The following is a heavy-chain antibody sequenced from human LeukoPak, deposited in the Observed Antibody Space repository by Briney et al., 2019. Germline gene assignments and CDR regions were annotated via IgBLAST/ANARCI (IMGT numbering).Heavy chain of an antibody. Sequence: GGSLRLSCAASGFTFSSYGMHWVRQAPGKGLEWVTFIRYDGSDKYYADSVKGRFTISRDNSKNTLYLQMNSLRAEDTAVYYCARGGYSYGYVHYYYYMDVWGKGTTVTVSS. CDR3: ARGGYSYGYVHYYYYMDV. CDR2: IRYDGSDK. V-gene: IGHV3-30*02. D-gene: IGHD5-18*01. J-gene: IGHJ6*03. CDR1: GFTFSSYG.